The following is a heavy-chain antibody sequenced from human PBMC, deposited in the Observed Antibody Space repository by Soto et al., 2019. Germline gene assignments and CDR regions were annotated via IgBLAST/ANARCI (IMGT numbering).Heavy chain of an antibody. CDR2: TIPVFNTA. Sequence: QVQLEQSGAEVKKPGSSVKISCKASGGTLSDHCVSWLRQAPGQGLEWVGGTIPVFNTANYAPKFQGRVTIAADKSTNIAYMELGSLRSDDTAFYYCARGVYGSGNYYTGPSAFDIWGQGTLVIVSS. J-gene: IGHJ3*02. V-gene: IGHV1-69*06. D-gene: IGHD3-10*01. CDR1: GGTLSDHC. CDR3: ARGVYGSGNYYTGPSAFDI.